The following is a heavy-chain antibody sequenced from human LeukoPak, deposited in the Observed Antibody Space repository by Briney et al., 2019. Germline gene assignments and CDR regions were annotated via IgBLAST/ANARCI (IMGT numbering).Heavy chain of an antibody. V-gene: IGHV3-23*01. CDR2: VSGSGGST. Sequence: GGSLRLSCAASGVTFSSYAMSWVRQAPGKGLEWVSAVSGSGGSTYYADSVKGRFTISKDNSKNTLYLQMNSLRAEDKGVYYCAKNSSSWSIGAFTDWGQGTLVTVSS. CDR3: AKNSSSWSIGAFTD. D-gene: IGHD6-13*01. J-gene: IGHJ4*02. CDR1: GVTFSSYA.